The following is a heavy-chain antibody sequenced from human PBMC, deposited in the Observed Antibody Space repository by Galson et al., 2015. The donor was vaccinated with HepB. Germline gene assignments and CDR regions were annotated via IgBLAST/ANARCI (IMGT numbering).Heavy chain of an antibody. J-gene: IGHJ6*02. CDR1: GGTFSSYA. CDR2: IIPIFGTA. Sequence: SVKVSCKASGGTFSSYAISWVRQAPGQGLEWMGGIIPIFGTANYAQKFQGRVTITADESTSTAYMELSSLRSEDTAVYYCARVPIKVGATDVGYYYYGMDVWGQGTTVTVSS. D-gene: IGHD1-26*01. CDR3: ARVPIKVGATDVGYYYYGMDV. V-gene: IGHV1-69*13.